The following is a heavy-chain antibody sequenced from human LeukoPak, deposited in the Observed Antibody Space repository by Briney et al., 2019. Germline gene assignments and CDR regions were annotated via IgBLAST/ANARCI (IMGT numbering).Heavy chain of an antibody. CDR3: AKGTSWINPYHYMDV. D-gene: IGHD2-2*01. J-gene: IGHJ6*03. Sequence: PGGSLRLSCAPSGFTFSSYAMTWVRQAPGKGLEWVSAIGSSGSTYYADSVKGRFTISRDNSKNTLYLQMNSLRAEDTAVYYCAKGTSWINPYHYMDVWGTGTMVTVSS. CDR1: GFTFSSYA. V-gene: IGHV3-23*01. CDR2: IGSSGST.